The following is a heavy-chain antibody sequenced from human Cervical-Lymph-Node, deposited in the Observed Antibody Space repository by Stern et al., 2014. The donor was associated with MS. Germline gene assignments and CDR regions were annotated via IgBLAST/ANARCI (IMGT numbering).Heavy chain of an antibody. CDR2: ISGTSSYM. D-gene: IGHD1-26*01. V-gene: IGHV3-21*01. CDR1: GFTFAYYS. Sequence: VQLVESGGALVKPGGSLRLSCAASGFTFAYYSMTWVRQAPGKGLEWVSSISGTSSYMFYADSVKGRFTVSRDNAKNSLYLQMNSLRAEDTAVYYCARAGGGNYRDWFDPWGQGTLVTVSS. J-gene: IGHJ5*02. CDR3: ARAGGGNYRDWFDP.